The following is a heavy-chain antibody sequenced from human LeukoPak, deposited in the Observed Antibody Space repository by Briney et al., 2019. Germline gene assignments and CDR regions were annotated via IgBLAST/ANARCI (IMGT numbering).Heavy chain of an antibody. Sequence: PGGSLRLSCAASGFAFSSYWMSWVRQAPGKGLEWVANIKQDGSEKYYVDSVKGRFTISRDNAKNSLYLQMNSLRAEDTAVYYCTTVVRDTAMVNDYWGQGTLVTVSS. CDR3: TTVVRDTAMVNDY. J-gene: IGHJ4*02. CDR2: IKQDGSEK. CDR1: GFAFSSYW. V-gene: IGHV3-7*01. D-gene: IGHD5-18*01.